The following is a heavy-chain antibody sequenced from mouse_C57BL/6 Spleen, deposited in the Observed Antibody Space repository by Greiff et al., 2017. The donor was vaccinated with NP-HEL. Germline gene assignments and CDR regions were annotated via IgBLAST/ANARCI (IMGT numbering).Heavy chain of an antibody. J-gene: IGHJ2*01. Sequence: VQLQQSGAELVRPGASVKLSCTASGFNIKDDYMHWVKQRPEQGLEWIGWIDPENGDTEYASKFQGKATITADTSSNTAYLQLSSLTSEDTAVYYCTTWGDGYDGDYWGQGTTLTVSS. CDR3: TTWGDGYDGDY. CDR1: GFNIKDDY. CDR2: IDPENGDT. V-gene: IGHV14-4*01. D-gene: IGHD2-2*01.